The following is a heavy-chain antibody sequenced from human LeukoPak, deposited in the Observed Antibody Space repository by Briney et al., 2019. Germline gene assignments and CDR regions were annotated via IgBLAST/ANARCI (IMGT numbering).Heavy chain of an antibody. CDR1: GGSISSGGYS. CDR2: IYHSGST. V-gene: IGHV4-30-2*01. Sequence: PSQTLSLTCAASGGSISSGGYSWSWIRQPPGKGLEWIGYIYHSGSTYYNPSLKSRVTISVDRSKNQFSLKLSSVTAADTAVYYCARGGWVGYCSSTSCKPFDPWGQGTLVTVSS. D-gene: IGHD2-2*01. CDR3: ARGGWVGYCSSTSCKPFDP. J-gene: IGHJ5*02.